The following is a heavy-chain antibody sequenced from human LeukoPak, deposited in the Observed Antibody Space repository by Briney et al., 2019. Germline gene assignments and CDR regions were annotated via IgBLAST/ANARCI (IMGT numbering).Heavy chain of an antibody. CDR2: ISGGDGST. CDR1: GFTFDDYA. D-gene: IGHD6-19*01. Sequence: PGGSLRLSCTASGFTFDDYAMHWVRQAPGKGLEWVSLISGGDGSTYYADSVKGRFTISRDNSKNSLYLQMNSLRTEYTALYYFPKVQNRDSSFRTYYYYYMDVWGKGTTVTVSS. J-gene: IGHJ6*03. CDR3: PKVQNRDSSFRTYYYYYMDV. V-gene: IGHV3-43*02.